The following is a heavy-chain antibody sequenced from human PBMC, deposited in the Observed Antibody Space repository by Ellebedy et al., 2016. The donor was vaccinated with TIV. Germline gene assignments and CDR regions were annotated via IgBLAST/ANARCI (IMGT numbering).Heavy chain of an antibody. CDR2: INAGNGNT. CDR3: ARDGLGDSSGYYWIYYYGMDV. V-gene: IGHV1-3*01. CDR1: GYTFTSYV. J-gene: IGHJ6*02. D-gene: IGHD3-22*01. Sequence: ASVKVSCXASGYTFTSYVMHWVRQAPGQRLEWMGWINAGNGNTKYSQKFQGRVTITRDTSASTAYMELSSLRSEDTAVYYCARDGLGDSSGYYWIYYYGMDVWGQGTTVTVSS.